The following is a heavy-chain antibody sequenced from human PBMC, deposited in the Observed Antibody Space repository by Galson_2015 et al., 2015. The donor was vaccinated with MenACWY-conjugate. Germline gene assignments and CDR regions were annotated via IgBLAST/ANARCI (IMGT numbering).Heavy chain of an antibody. Sequence: SETLSLTCAVYGGSFSGYYWSWIRRPPGKGLEWIGEINHSGSTNYNPSLKSRVTISVDTSKNQFSLKLSSVTAADTAVYYCARGRQLVSLCYFDYWGQGTLVTVSS. D-gene: IGHD6-13*01. CDR2: INHSGST. CDR1: GGSFSGYY. CDR3: ARGRQLVSLCYFDY. V-gene: IGHV4-34*01. J-gene: IGHJ4*02.